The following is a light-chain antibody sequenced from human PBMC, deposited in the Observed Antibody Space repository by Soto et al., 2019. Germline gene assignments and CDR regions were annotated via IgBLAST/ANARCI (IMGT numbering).Light chain of an antibody. J-gene: IGKJ1*01. V-gene: IGKV3-15*01. CDR3: QQYFEWPPMT. CDR1: ETVATN. CDR2: GAS. Sequence: VMTQSPATLSVSPGERATLSCWASETVATNLAWYQQKPGQAPRLLISGASTRAAGISDRFRGSGSGTEFTLSISILRSADCANYYCQQYFEWPPMTFGQGTKVEI.